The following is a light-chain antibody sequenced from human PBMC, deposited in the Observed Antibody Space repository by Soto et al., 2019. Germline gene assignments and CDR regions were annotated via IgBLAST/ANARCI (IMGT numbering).Light chain of an antibody. CDR2: GAS. J-gene: IGKJ5*01. V-gene: IGKV3-20*01. CDR3: QQYGSSQIN. Sequence: EIALTQSPGTLDLSPGERATLSCRASQSVSSSSLAWYQQKRGQDPRLLIYGASNRATGIPDRFSSSGSGTDFTLNISRLDTKDSAVYYCQQYGSSQINFRPGTRLEIK. CDR1: QSVSSSS.